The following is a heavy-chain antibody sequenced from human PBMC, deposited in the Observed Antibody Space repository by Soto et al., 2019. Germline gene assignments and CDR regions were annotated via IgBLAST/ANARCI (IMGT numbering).Heavy chain of an antibody. CDR1: GFTFSRYA. J-gene: IGHJ6*02. Sequence: GGSLRLSCAASGFTFSRYAMHWVRQAPGKGLEWVAVIWYDGSVKYYADSVKGRFTVSRDNSKSTLYLQMNSLRADDTAVYYCAKEIAPSGMDVWGQGTTVTVSS. V-gene: IGHV3-33*06. CDR2: IWYDGSVK. D-gene: IGHD6-13*01. CDR3: AKEIAPSGMDV.